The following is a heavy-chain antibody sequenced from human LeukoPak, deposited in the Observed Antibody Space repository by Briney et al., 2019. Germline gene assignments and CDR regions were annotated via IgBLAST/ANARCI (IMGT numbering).Heavy chain of an antibody. V-gene: IGHV3-7*01. D-gene: IGHD5-18*01. CDR2: INQDASAK. CDR1: GFTLRSYW. J-gene: IGHJ4*02. Sequence: GGSLRLSCAASGFTLRSYWMNWVRQAPGKGLERVANINQDASAKSYVDSVRGRFTISRDDAKNSLHLQMNSLRAEDTAVYYCARDLYSYGANQDDYWGQGILVTVSS. CDR3: ARDLYSYGANQDDY.